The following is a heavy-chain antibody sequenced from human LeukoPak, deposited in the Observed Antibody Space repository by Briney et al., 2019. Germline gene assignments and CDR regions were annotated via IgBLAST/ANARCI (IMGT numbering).Heavy chain of an antibody. CDR2: IIPIFGTA. D-gene: IGHD1-26*01. CDR1: GGSFSSYA. CDR3: ARVESGSYYHFDY. J-gene: IGHJ4*02. V-gene: IGHV1-69*05. Sequence: SVKVSCKASGGSFSSYAISWVRQAPGQGLEWMGGIIPIFGTANYAQKFQGRVTITTDESTSTAYTELSSLRSEDTAVYYCARVESGSYYHFDYWGQGTLVTVSS.